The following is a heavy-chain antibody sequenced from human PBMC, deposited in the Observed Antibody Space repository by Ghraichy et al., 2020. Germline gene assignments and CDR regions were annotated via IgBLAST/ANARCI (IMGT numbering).Heavy chain of an antibody. CDR1: GFTFRSYA. CDR2: ISYHGSTK. Sequence: GGSLRLSCSAPGFTFRSYAIHGVRQAPGKGLEWVAVISYHGSTKYYGDSVKGRFTTSRDNTKNTVFLQMNRLRVEDTAVYYCARVWLGADYWSQGTLVTVSS. D-gene: IGHD3-10*01. J-gene: IGHJ4*02. V-gene: IGHV3-30-3*01. CDR3: ARVWLGADY.